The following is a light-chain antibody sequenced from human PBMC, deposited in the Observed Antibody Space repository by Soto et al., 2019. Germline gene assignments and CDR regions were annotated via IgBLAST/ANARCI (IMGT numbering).Light chain of an antibody. Sequence: VVTQSKDSRAVSRVCRPTINCNSIQRILFSSNNKNSLAWYQKKPGQPPKLLIYWASTRESGVPDRFSGSGSETDFTLTISCLQAEDVAIYYCQQYYSSPAWAFGQGAKVGIK. CDR3: QQYYSSPAWA. J-gene: IGKJ1*01. CDR1: QRILFSSNNKNS. CDR2: WAS. V-gene: IGKV4-1*01.